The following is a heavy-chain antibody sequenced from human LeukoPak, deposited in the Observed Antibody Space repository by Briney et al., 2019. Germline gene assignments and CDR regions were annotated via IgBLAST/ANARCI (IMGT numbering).Heavy chain of an antibody. CDR2: ISSSGSTI. CDR1: GFTFSSYE. V-gene: IGHV3-48*03. D-gene: IGHD3-10*02. Sequence: GALRLSCAASGFTFSSYEMNWVRQAPGKGLEWVPYISSSGSTIYYADSVKGRFTISRDNAKNSLYLQMNSLRAEDTAVYYCAELGITIIGGVWGKGTTVTISS. J-gene: IGHJ6*04. CDR3: AELGITIIGGV.